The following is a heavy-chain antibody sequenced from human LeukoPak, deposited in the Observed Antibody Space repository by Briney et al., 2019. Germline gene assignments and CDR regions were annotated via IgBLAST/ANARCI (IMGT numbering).Heavy chain of an antibody. CDR1: GYTFTSYA. J-gene: IGHJ6*03. CDR3: AREGKRYCSSNSSYVGGSYYYGSGSYYYYYYYMDV. V-gene: IGHV7-4-1*02. D-gene: IGHD3-10*01. CDR2: INTNTGNP. Sequence: ASVKVSCKASGYTFTSYAMNWARQAPGQGLEWMGWINTNTGNPTYAQGFTGRFVFSLDTSVSTAYLQISRLKAEDTAVYYCAREGKRYCSSNSSYVGGSYYYGSGSYYYYYYYMDVWGKGTKVTVSS.